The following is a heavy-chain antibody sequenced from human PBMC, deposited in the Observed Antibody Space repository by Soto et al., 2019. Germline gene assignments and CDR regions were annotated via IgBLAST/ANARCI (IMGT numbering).Heavy chain of an antibody. CDR1: GGSVSSGSYY. CDR2: IYYSGRT. CDR3: ASEKTLESYYYDSSGLNAFDI. V-gene: IGHV4-61*01. D-gene: IGHD3-22*01. Sequence: SETLSLTCTVSGGSVSSGSYYGSWILQPPGKGLEWIGYIYYSGRTNYNPSLKSRVTISVHTSKNQFSLKLSSVTAADTAVYYCASEKTLESYYYDSSGLNAFDISGQGTMVTVSS. J-gene: IGHJ3*02.